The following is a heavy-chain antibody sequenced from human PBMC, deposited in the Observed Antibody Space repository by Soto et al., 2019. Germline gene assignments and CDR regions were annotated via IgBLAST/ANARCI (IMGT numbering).Heavy chain of an antibody. J-gene: IGHJ6*02. Sequence: SETLSLTCAVYGGSFSGYYWSWIRQPPGKGLEWIGEINHSGSTNYNPSLKSRVTISVDTSKNQCSLKLSSVTAADTAVYYCARGRYYDFWSGYWTNYYGMDVWGQGTTVTVSS. CDR1: GGSFSGYY. CDR3: ARGRYYDFWSGYWTNYYGMDV. CDR2: INHSGST. V-gene: IGHV4-34*01. D-gene: IGHD3-3*01.